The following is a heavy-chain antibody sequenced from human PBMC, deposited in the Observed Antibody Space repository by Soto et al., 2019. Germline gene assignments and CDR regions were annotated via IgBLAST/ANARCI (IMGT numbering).Heavy chain of an antibody. V-gene: IGHV1-69*06. J-gene: IGHJ6*02. CDR2: IIPIFGTA. CDR1: GGTFSSYA. CDR3: ARDPGIAVAGDYYYYGMDL. D-gene: IGHD6-19*01. Sequence: GASVKVSCKASGGTFSSYAISWVRQAPGQGLEWMGGIIPIFGTANYAQKFQGRVTITADKSTSTAYMELSSLRSEDTAVYYCARDPGIAVAGDYYYYGMDLWGQGTTVTVSS.